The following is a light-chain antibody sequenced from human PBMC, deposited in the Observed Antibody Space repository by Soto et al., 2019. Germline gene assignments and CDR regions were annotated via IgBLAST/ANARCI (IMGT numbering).Light chain of an antibody. J-gene: IGLJ3*02. CDR1: SSDVGSYNL. CDR3: FAYAGSGTVV. Sequence: QSALTQPASVSGSPEQSITISCTGTSSDVGSYNLVSWYQQHPGKAPKVMIYEATKRPSGVSNRFSGSKSGNTASLTISGLQAEDEADYYCFAYAGSGTVVFGGGTKLTVL. CDR2: EAT. V-gene: IGLV2-23*02.